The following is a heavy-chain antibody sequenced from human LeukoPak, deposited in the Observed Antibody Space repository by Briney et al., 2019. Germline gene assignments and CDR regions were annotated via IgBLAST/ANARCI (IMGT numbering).Heavy chain of an antibody. D-gene: IGHD3-22*01. CDR1: RFTFSSYW. CDR2: INSDESSI. J-gene: IGHJ4*02. CDR3: ARAMTYDSIGYYFDH. Sequence: GGTLRLSCAASRFTFSSYWMHWVRQAPGKGLVWVSRINSDESSISYADSVKGRFTISRDNAKNTLYLQMNSLRAEDTAVYYCARAMTYDSIGYYFDHWGQGTLVTDSS. V-gene: IGHV3-74*01.